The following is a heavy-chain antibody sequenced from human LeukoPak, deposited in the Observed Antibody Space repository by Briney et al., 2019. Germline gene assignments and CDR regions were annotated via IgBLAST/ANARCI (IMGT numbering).Heavy chain of an antibody. D-gene: IGHD4-17*01. CDR1: GFTFSSYA. CDR2: ISGSGGST. V-gene: IGHV3-23*01. J-gene: IGHJ4*02. CDR3: AKDSTVTSLGY. Sequence: GGSLGLSCAASGFTFSSYAMSWVRQAPGKGLEWVSAISGSGGSTYYADSVKGRFTISRDNSKNTLYLQMNSLRAEDTAVYYCAKDSTVTSLGYWGQGTLVTVSS.